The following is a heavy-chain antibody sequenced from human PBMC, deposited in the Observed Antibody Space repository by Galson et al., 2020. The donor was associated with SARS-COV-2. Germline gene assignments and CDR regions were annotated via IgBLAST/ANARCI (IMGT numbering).Heavy chain of an antibody. D-gene: IGHD6-6*01. Sequence: SETLSLTCTVSGGSISSSSYYWGWIRQPPGKGLEWIRSIYYSGSTYYNPSLKSRVTISVDTSKNQFSLKLSSVTAADTAVYYCARDEYSSSAFDPWGQGTLVTVSS. CDR1: GGSISSSSYY. J-gene: IGHJ5*02. CDR2: IYYSGST. V-gene: IGHV4-39*07. CDR3: ARDEYSSSAFDP.